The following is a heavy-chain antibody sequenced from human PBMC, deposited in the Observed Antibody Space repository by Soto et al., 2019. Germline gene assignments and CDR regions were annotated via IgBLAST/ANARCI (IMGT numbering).Heavy chain of an antibody. J-gene: IGHJ3*02. D-gene: IGHD3-22*01. Sequence: SVKVSCKASGFTFTSSAVQWVRQARGQRLEWIGWIVVGSGNTNYAQKFQERVTITRDMSTSTAYMELSSLRSEDTAVYYCAADRRYYYHSSGPRAAFDIWGQGTMVTVSS. V-gene: IGHV1-58*01. CDR2: IVVGSGNT. CDR3: AADRRYYYHSSGPRAAFDI. CDR1: GFTFTSSA.